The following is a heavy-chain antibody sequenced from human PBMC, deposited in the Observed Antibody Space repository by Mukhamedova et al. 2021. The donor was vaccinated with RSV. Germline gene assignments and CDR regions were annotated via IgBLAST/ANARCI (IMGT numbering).Heavy chain of an antibody. D-gene: IGHD2-2*01. Sequence: RQMPGKGLEWMGLIYPGDSDTRNSPSFQGQVTISADKSISTAYLQWSSLKASDTAMYYCVRSGARLCSSTSCQSAFDIWGQGPMV. CDR2: IYPGDSDT. J-gene: IGHJ3*02. V-gene: IGHV5-51*01. CDR3: VRSGARLCSSTSCQSAFDI.